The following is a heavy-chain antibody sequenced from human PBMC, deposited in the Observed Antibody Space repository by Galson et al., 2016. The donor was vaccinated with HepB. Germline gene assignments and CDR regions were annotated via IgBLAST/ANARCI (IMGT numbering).Heavy chain of an antibody. Sequence: SLRLSCAASGFTFSSYAMSWVRQAPGKGLEWVSAISGSAGSTCYADSVKGRFTISGDNYKNTLYLQINSLRAEDTAIYYCAKDRCSMIVVPTGYLDCWGQGTLVTVSS. CDR2: ISGSAGST. D-gene: IGHD3-22*01. V-gene: IGHV3-23*01. CDR1: GFTFSSYA. CDR3: AKDRCSMIVVPTGYLDC. J-gene: IGHJ4*02.